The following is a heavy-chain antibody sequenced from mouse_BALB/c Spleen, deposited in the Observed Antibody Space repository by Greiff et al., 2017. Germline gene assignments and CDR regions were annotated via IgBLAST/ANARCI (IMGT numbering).Heavy chain of an antibody. V-gene: IGHV1S81*02. CDR3: ARYLTTVVSFDV. CDR1: GYTFTSYW. Sequence: QLQQPGAELVKPGASVKLSCKASGYTFTSYWMHWVKQRPGQGLEWIGEINPSNGRTNYNEKFKSKATLTVDKSSSTAYMQLSSLTSEDSAVYYCARYLTTVVSFDVWGAGTTVTVSS. CDR2: INPSNGRT. D-gene: IGHD1-1*01. J-gene: IGHJ1*01.